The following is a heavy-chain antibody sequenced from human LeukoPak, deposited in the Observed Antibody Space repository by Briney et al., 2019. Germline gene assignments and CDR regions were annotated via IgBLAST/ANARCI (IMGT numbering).Heavy chain of an antibody. V-gene: IGHV4-30-4*01. CDR3: ARRNIAAAGNNWFDP. Sequence: SQTLSLTCTVSGGSISSGDYYWSWIRQPPGKGLEWIGYIYYSGSTYYNPSLKSRVTISVDTSKNQFSLKLSSVTAADTAVYYCARRNIAAAGNNWFDPWGQGTLVTVSS. CDR1: GGSISSGDYY. D-gene: IGHD6-13*01. CDR2: IYYSGST. J-gene: IGHJ5*02.